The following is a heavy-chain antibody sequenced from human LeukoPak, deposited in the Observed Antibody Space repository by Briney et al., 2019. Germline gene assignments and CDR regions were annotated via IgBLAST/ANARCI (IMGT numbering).Heavy chain of an antibody. CDR3: AKAPVTTCSGAYCYPFGY. Sequence: PGGSLRLSCAASGFTFSSYGMSWVRQAPGKGLEWVSAISVSGNTYHADSVKGRFTISRDSSKNTLYLQMNRLRAEDAAVYYCAKAPVTTCSGAYCYPFGYWGQGTLVTVSS. D-gene: IGHD2-21*01. CDR1: GFTFSSYG. J-gene: IGHJ4*02. CDR2: ISVSGNT. V-gene: IGHV3-23*01.